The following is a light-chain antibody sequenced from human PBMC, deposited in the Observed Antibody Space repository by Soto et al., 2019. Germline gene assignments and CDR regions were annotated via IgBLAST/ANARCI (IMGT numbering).Light chain of an antibody. V-gene: IGLV1-40*01. CDR3: QSYGSSLSGYV. CDR2: GNS. Sequence: QSVLTQPPSVSGAPGQRVTISCTGSSSNIGAGYDVHWYQQLPGTAPKLLIYGNSNQPSGVPDRFSGSKSGTSASLAITGLQAEDEADYYCQSYGSSLSGYVFGAGTKLTVL. CDR1: SSNIGAGYD. J-gene: IGLJ1*01.